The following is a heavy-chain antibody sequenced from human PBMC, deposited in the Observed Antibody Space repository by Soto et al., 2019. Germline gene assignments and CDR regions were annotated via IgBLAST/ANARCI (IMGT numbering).Heavy chain of an antibody. CDR1: GYTFTSYA. CDR2: INAGNGNT. CDR3: ESGASGCYDSVVARSGDWFEH. V-gene: IGHV1-3*01. Sequence: QVQLVQSGAEVKKPGASVKVSCKASGYTFTSYAMHWVRQAPGQRLEWMGWINAGNGNTKYSQKFQGRVTITRDTTASTSYKELSSLRSEVTAGYHRESGASGCYDSVVARSGDWFEHWGPGTLVNVSS. J-gene: IGHJ5*02. D-gene: IGHD2-15*01.